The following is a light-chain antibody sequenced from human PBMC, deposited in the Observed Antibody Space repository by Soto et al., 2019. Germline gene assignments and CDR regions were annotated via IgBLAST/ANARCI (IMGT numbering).Light chain of an antibody. CDR2: WAC. Sequence: DIVMTQSPDSLAVSLGERATINCKSSQSVLYSSNNKNYLAWYQQRPGQPPKLLIYWACTRESGVPDRFSGSGSGTDFTLTITCLQADDVAVYYSQQYESTPPTFGHGTKLEIK. J-gene: IGKJ2*01. CDR1: QSVLYSSNNKNY. V-gene: IGKV4-1*01. CDR3: QQYESTPPT.